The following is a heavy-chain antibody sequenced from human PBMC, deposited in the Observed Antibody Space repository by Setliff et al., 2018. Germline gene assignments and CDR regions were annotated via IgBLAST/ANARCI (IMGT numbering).Heavy chain of an antibody. CDR3: ARLVRFCTKNTCQTLSGAEI. CDR2: IGPHSGNV. CDR1: GYTFTSYG. D-gene: IGHD2-8*01. V-gene: IGHV1-18*01. Sequence: ASVKVSCKASGYTFTSYGVNWVRQAPGQGLEWLGWIGPHSGNVYSAQKVQDRVTLTTDTSTNTAYMELRNLQSDDTAVYYCARLVRFCTKNTCQTLSGAEIWGQGTLVTVSS. J-gene: IGHJ4*02.